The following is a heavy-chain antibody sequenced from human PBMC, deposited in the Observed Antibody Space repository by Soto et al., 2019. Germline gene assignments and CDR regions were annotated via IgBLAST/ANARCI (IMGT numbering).Heavy chain of an antibody. CDR3: VRKDFYDRRFDS. J-gene: IGHJ4*02. D-gene: IGHD3-22*01. Sequence: QVQLQESGPGLVKPSGTLSLTCAVSGGSISSNHWWTWVRQPPGKGLEWIGEIYHSGSSNYNPSLKIRVTISVDKPKNQSPLNLSSVTAADTAVYYCVRKDFYDRRFDSWGQGTLVTVSS. CDR1: GGSISSNHW. CDR2: IYHSGSS. V-gene: IGHV4-4*02.